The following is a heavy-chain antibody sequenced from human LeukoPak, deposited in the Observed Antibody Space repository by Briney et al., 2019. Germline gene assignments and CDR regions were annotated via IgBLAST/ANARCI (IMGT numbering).Heavy chain of an antibody. J-gene: IGHJ4*02. CDR3: VRDWGYDSSGYWQKYFDT. CDR1: GFTFSSYG. Sequence: GGSLRLSCAASGFTFSSYGMSWVRQAPGKGLEWVSAISGSGGSTYYADSVEGRFTISRDNSKNTLYLQMNSLRAEDTAVYYCVRDWGYDSSGYWQKYFDTWGQGTLVTVSS. D-gene: IGHD3-22*01. CDR2: ISGSGGST. V-gene: IGHV3-23*01.